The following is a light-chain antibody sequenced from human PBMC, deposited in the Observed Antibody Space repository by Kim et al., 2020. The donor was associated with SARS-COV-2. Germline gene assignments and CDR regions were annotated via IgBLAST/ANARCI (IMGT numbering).Light chain of an antibody. CDR2: KDS. CDR3: YSAADNNRV. V-gene: IGLV3-27*01. CDR1: VLAKKY. J-gene: IGLJ1*01. Sequence: SYELTQPSPVSVSPGQTARITCSGDVLAKKYARWFQQKPGQAPVLVIYKDSERPSGIPERFSGPSSGTTVTLTISGAQVEDEADYYCYSAADNNRVFGTGTKVTVL.